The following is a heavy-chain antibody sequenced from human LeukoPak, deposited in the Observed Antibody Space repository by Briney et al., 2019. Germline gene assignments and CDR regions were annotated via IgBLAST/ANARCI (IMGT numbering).Heavy chain of an antibody. CDR2: IKSKTNRGTT. CDR3: TTDPPSSSNWNFLTLGY. D-gene: IGHD1-7*01. CDR1: GFTFSSYA. Sequence: NTGGSLRLSCAASGFTFSSYAMSWVRQAPGKGLEWVGRIKSKTNRGTTDYAAPVKGRFTISRDDSKNTLYLQMNSLKTEDTAVYYCTTDPPSSSNWNFLTLGYWGQGTLVTVSS. V-gene: IGHV3-15*01. J-gene: IGHJ4*02.